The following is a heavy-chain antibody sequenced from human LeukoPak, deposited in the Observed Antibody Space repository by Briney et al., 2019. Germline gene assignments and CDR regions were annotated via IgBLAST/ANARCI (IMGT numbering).Heavy chain of an antibody. D-gene: IGHD3-22*01. J-gene: IGHJ5*02. V-gene: IGHV4-30-4*01. Sequence: PSETLSLTCTVSGGSISSGDYYWSWIRQPPGKGLEWIGYIYYSGSTYYNPSLKSRVTISVDTSKNQFSLKLGSVTAADTAVYYCARDRGVWLSWFDPWGQGTLVTVSS. CDR2: IYYSGST. CDR1: GGSISSGDYY. CDR3: ARDRGVWLSWFDP.